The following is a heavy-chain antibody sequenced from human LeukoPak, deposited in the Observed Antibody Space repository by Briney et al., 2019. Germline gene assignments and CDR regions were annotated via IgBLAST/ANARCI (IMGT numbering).Heavy chain of an antibody. J-gene: IGHJ6*03. CDR1: GFTFRSYW. CDR2: ISGSGGST. D-gene: IGHD3-10*01. V-gene: IGHV3-23*01. CDR3: AKHKPYYYGSGNYYYMDV. Sequence: GGSLRLSCAASGFTFRSYWMSWVRQAPGKGLEWVSAISGSGGSTYYADSVKGRFTISRDNSKNTLYLQMNSLRAEDTAVYYCAKHKPYYYGSGNYYYMDVWGKGTTVTISS.